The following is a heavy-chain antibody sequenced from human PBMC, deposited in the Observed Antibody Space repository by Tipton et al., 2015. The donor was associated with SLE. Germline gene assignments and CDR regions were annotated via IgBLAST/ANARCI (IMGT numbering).Heavy chain of an antibody. CDR1: GFTFSTYS. D-gene: IGHD3-16*02. CDR2: ISSGPSYI. CDR3: ARWGSFYYYMDV. J-gene: IGHJ6*03. Sequence: GSLRLSCAASGFTFSTYSMSWVRQAPGKGLEWVSSISSGPSYIYYADSVKGRFTISRDNAKNSLYLQMNSLRAEDTAVYYCARWGSFYYYMDVWGKGTTVTVSS. V-gene: IGHV3-21*01.